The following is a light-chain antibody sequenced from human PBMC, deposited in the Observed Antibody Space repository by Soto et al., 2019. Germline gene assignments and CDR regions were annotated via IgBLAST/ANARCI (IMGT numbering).Light chain of an antibody. V-gene: IGLV2-14*01. CDR1: SSDVGGYNY. CDR3: CSYTSSSTFG. J-gene: IGLJ1*01. CDR2: DVS. Sequence: QSALNQPASVSGSPGQSITISCTGTSSDVGGYNYVSWYQQHPGKAPKLMIYDVSNRPSGVSNRFSGSESGNTASLTISGLQAEDEADYYCCSYTSSSTFGFGSGTKVTVL.